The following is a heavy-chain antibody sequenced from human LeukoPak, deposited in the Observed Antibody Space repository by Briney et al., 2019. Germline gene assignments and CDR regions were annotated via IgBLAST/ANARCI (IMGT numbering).Heavy chain of an antibody. J-gene: IGHJ4*02. CDR3: ARGPNSNWSGLDF. CDR2: ISPTGSTT. D-gene: IGHD6-6*01. V-gene: IGHV3-74*01. CDR1: GFSFSGHW. Sequence: GGSLRLSCTASGFSFSGHWMHWARQLPGKGLVWVSRISPTGSTTSYADSVKGRFTVSRDNAKNTLYLQVNNLRAADTAVYYCARGPNSNWSGLDFWGQGTLLNVSS.